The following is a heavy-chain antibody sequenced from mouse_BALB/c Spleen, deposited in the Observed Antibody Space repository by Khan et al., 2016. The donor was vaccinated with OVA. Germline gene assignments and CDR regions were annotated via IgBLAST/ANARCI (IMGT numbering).Heavy chain of an antibody. CDR2: ISYSGNT. CDR3: ARLYGGDVDY. CDR1: RYSITTDYA. D-gene: IGHD2-10*02. J-gene: IGHJ2*01. Sequence: EVQLQESGPGLVKPSQSLSLTCTVTRYSITTDYAWNWIRQFPGNKLEWMGFISYSGNTNYTPSLKSRISITRDTSKNQLFLQLKSVTPEDTATYYCARLYGGDVDYWGQGTTVTVSS. V-gene: IGHV3-2*02.